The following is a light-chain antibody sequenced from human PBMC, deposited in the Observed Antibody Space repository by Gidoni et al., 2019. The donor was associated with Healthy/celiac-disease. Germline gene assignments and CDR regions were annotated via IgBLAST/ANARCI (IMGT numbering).Light chain of an antibody. CDR1: SSNIGSGYD. Sequence: QSVLTQPPSLSGAPGQRVTISCTGHSSNIGSGYDVHWYQQLPGTAPNLLIYGNSNRPSGVPDRFSGSKSGTSASLAITGLQAEDEADYYCQSYDSSLSAVVFGGGTKLTVL. J-gene: IGLJ2*01. V-gene: IGLV1-40*01. CDR3: QSYDSSLSAVV. CDR2: GNS.